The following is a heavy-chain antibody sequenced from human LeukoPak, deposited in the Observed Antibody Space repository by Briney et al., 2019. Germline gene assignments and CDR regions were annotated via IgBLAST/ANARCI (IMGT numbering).Heavy chain of an antibody. D-gene: IGHD6-19*01. CDR1: GYTFTGYY. Sequence: ASVKVSCKASGYTFTGYYKHWVRQAPGQGLEWMGWINPNSGGTNYAQKFQGRVTMTRYTSISTAYMELSRLRSDDTAVYYCARDRTRYSSGWYRPWGQGTLVTVSS. J-gene: IGHJ5*02. V-gene: IGHV1-2*02. CDR3: ARDRTRYSSGWYRP. CDR2: INPNSGGT.